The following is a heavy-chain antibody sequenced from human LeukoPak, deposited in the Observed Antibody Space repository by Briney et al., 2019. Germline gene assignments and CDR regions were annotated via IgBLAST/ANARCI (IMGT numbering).Heavy chain of an antibody. CDR1: GFTFSDHY. CDR3: ARALNYAFDH. V-gene: IGHV3-72*01. CDR2: SENKDSDYTT. D-gene: IGHD1-7*01. Sequence: PGGSLRLSCATSGFTFSDHYIDWVRQAPGQGLEWVCRSENKDSDYTTKYAASLKDRFTISRDASTNSLYLQMHSLNTDDTAVYYCARALNYAFDHWGQGILVTVSS. J-gene: IGHJ4*02.